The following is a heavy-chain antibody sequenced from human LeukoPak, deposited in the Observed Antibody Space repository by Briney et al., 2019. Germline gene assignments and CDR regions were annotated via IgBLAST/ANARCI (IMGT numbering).Heavy chain of an antibody. CDR1: GGSISSISYY. D-gene: IGHD2-15*01. CDR3: ASVRVGGSRWFY. J-gene: IGHJ4*02. CDR2: IYHSGNT. V-gene: IGHV4-39*07. Sequence: PSETLSLTCNVSGGSISSISYYWGWIRQTPGKGLEWVGSIYHSGNTYYNPSLRSRGTISVDTSKNQFSLKLSSVTAADRAVYYCASVRVGGSRWFYWGQGALVTVSS.